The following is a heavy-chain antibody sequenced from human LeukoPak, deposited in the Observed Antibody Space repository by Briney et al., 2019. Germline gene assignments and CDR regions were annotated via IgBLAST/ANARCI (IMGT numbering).Heavy chain of an antibody. D-gene: IGHD3-10*01. CDR2: INHSGST. J-gene: IGHJ4*02. V-gene: IGHV4-34*01. Sequence: SETLSHTCAVYGGSFSGYYWSWIRQPPGKGLEWIGEINHSGSTNYNPSLKSRVTISVDTSKNQFSLKLSSVTAADTAVYYCARTFYGSGSYEYWGQGTLVTVSS. CDR3: ARTFYGSGSYEY. CDR1: GGSFSGYY.